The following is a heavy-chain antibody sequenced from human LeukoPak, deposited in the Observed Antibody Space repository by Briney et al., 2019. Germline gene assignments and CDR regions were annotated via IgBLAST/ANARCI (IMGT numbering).Heavy chain of an antibody. D-gene: IGHD1-14*01. Sequence: PSETLSLTCTVSGVSLNSYYWSWIRQPPGKRLEWIGYISYTGGEINYNPSLKSRLTLSVDTSKHQFSLMLTSVTAADTAIYYCARQPGGTAAFDVWAQGTMVTVSS. V-gene: IGHV4-59*08. CDR3: ARQPGGTAAFDV. CDR1: GVSLNSYY. J-gene: IGHJ3*01. CDR2: ISYTGGEI.